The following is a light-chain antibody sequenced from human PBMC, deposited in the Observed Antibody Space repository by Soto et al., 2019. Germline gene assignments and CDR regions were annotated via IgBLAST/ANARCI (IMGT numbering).Light chain of an antibody. CDR3: QQTYSTRPP. CDR2: AAS. CDR1: QSISSY. V-gene: IGKV1-39*01. J-gene: IGKJ4*01. Sequence: DIQVSHPPSSLSASVGDRVTTTCPASQSISSYLNWYQQKPGKAPKLLIYAASSLQSGVPSRFSGSGSGTDFTLTISRLQPEDFATYYCQQTYSTRPPFGGRVKV.